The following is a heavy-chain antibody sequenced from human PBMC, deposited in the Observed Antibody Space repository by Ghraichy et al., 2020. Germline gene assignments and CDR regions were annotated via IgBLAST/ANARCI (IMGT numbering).Heavy chain of an antibody. J-gene: IGHJ4*02. V-gene: IGHV3-74*01. CDR1: GFTFSSHW. CDR3: ARSNTMIQAVWELDY. D-gene: IGHD3-22*01. CDR2: ISIDGSIT. Sequence: GGSLRLSCAASGFTFSSHWMHWVRQPPGKGLVWVSRISIDGSITRYADSVKGRFTISRDKAKNTLYLQINSLTADDTAVYYCARSNTMIQAVWELDYWGQGALVTVSS.